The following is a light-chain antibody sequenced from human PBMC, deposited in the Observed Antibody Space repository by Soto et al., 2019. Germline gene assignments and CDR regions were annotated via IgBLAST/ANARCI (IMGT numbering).Light chain of an antibody. J-gene: IGLJ2*01. CDR2: EVS. CDR3: TSCTTSDTPPVI. V-gene: IGLV2-14*01. Sequence: QSALTQPAAVSESPGQSITISCTGTSSDVGGYNYVSWYQHHPGKAPKLIIHEVSNRPSGVSNRFSGSKSGNTASLTISGLQAEDEADYYCTSCTTSDTPPVIFGGGTKLTVL. CDR1: SSDVGGYNY.